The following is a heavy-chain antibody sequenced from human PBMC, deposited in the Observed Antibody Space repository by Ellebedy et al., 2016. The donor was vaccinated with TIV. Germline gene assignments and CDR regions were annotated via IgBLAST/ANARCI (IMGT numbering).Heavy chain of an antibody. Sequence: GESLKISCSASGFTFSTHAMHWLRQAPGKGLEYLSVISKDGGSTYYADSVKGRFTISRDNSKNTLYLQMNSLRAEDTAVYYCARGSEQWLGLFVSAFDPWGQGTLVTVSS. D-gene: IGHD6-19*01. CDR1: GFTFSTHA. CDR3: ARGSEQWLGLFVSAFDP. J-gene: IGHJ5*02. V-gene: IGHV3-64*04. CDR2: ISKDGGST.